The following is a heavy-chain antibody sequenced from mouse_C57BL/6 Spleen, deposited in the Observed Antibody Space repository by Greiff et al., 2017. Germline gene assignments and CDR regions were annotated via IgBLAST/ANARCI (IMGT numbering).Heavy chain of an antibody. Sequence: EVQLQQSGAELVKPGASVKLSCTASGFNIKDYYMHWVKQRTEQGLEWIGRIDPEDGETKYAPKFQGKATITADTSSNTACLQISSLTSEDTAVDYCARRATVVALYAMDYWGQGTSVTVSS. CDR3: ARRATVVALYAMDY. J-gene: IGHJ4*01. CDR1: GFNIKDYY. V-gene: IGHV14-2*01. D-gene: IGHD1-1*01. CDR2: IDPEDGET.